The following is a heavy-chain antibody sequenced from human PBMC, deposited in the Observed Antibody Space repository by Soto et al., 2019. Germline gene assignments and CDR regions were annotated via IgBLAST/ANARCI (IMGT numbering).Heavy chain of an antibody. CDR3: ARDLIKQQLVLWFDP. J-gene: IGHJ5*02. CDR2: ISAYNGNT. D-gene: IGHD6-13*01. Sequence: QVQLVQSGAEVKKPGASVKVSCKASGYTFTSYGISWVRQAPGQGLEWMGWISAYNGNTNYAQKLQGRVTMTTDTSTSTAYMELRSLISDDTAVYYCARDLIKQQLVLWFDPCGQGPLVTVSS. CDR1: GYTFTSYG. V-gene: IGHV1-18*01.